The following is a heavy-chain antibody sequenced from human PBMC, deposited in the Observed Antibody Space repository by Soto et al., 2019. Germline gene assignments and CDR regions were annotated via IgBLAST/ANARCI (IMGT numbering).Heavy chain of an antibody. D-gene: IGHD6-19*01. Sequence: PGGSLRLSCAASGFTFSDYYMCWIRQAPGKGLEWVSYISSRASTIYYADSVKGRFTISRDNAKNSLYLQMNSLRAEDTAVYYCARQRIAVAGSYFHYWGEGSIVTV. J-gene: IGHJ4*02. CDR1: GFTFSDYY. CDR2: ISSRASTI. V-gene: IGHV3-11*01. CDR3: ARQRIAVAGSYFHY.